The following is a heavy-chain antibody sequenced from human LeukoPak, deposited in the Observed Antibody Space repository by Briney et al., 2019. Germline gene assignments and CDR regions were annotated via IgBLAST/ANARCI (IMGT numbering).Heavy chain of an antibody. CDR2: IYTSGST. CDR3: ARDGAHFDWLLPGINYGMDV. J-gene: IGHJ6*02. Sequence: PSQTLSLTCTVSGGSISSGSYYWSWIRQPAGKGLEWIGRIYTSGSTNYNPSLKSRVTISVDTSKNQFSLKLSSVTAADTAVYYCARDGAHFDWLLPGINYGMDVWGQGTTVTVSS. V-gene: IGHV4-61*02. CDR1: GGSISSGSYY. D-gene: IGHD3-9*01.